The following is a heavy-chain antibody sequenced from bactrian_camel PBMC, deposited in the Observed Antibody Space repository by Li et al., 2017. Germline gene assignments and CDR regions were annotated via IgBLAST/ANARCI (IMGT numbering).Heavy chain of an antibody. V-gene: IGHV3S63*01. Sequence: HVQLVESGGGSVQAGGSLKLSCVASGSRNRLSCMGWFRRSPGKEREEVAHIHARSGRSYVADSVKGRFRISKDNAKNFVYLQMNSPKPEDTGMYYCAAGEVPPGMRPVGETSSLGFGERDFDNWGQGTQVTVS. CDR1: GSRNRLSC. J-gene: IGHJ6*01. CDR3: AAGEVPPGMRPVGETSSLGFGERDFDN. D-gene: IGHD6*01. CDR2: IHARSGRS.